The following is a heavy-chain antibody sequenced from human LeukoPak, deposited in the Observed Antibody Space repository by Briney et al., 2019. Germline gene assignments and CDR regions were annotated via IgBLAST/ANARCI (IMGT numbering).Heavy chain of an antibody. D-gene: IGHD1-26*01. V-gene: IGHV3-7*04. CDR1: GFTFRDYW. CDR2: IRKDGSEK. CDR3: ARHWEGVESDAFDI. Sequence: GGSLRLSCAASGFTFRDYWMHWVRQGPGKGLEWVANIRKDGSEKNYVDSVKGRFTISRDNAKNSLYLQMNSLRADDTALYYCARHWEGVESDAFDIWGQGTMVTVSS. J-gene: IGHJ3*02.